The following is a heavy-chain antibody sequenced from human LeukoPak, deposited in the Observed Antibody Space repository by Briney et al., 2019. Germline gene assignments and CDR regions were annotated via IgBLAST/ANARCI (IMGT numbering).Heavy chain of an antibody. CDR1: GFTFSTFG. V-gene: IGHV3-30*02. Sequence: GGSLRLSCAASGFAASGFTFSTFGMHWVRQAPGKGLEWVAFIRYDGSNKYYADSVKGRFTISRDDSKNTLYLQMNSLRAEDTAVYYCVGSSWYERWVDYWGQGTLVTVSS. CDR3: VGSSWYERWVDY. D-gene: IGHD6-13*01. CDR2: IRYDGSNK. J-gene: IGHJ4*02.